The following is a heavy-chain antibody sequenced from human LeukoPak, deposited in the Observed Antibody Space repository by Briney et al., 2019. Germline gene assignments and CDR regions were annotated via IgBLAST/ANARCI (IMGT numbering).Heavy chain of an antibody. J-gene: IGHJ4*02. Sequence: GGSLRLSCAASGFTVSSNYMSWVRQAPGKGLEWVSVIYSGGSTYYADSVKGRFTISRDNSKNTLYLQMNSLRAEDTAVYYCARETAAAWVDYWGQGTLVTVSS. CDR2: IYSGGST. D-gene: IGHD6-13*01. CDR1: GFTVSSNY. CDR3: ARETAAAWVDY. V-gene: IGHV3-66*01.